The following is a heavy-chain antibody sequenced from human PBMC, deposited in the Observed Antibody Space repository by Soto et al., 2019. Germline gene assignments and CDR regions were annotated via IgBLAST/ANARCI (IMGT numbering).Heavy chain of an antibody. Sequence: QVQLVQSGAEVKKPGASVKVSCKASGYTFTNHGISWVRQAPGQGLEWLGWISGYNGNTNYAQKVQGRVTMPTDTSTSTAYMELRSLRSDDTAVYYCARDGNTWVDPWVQGTLVTVSS. CDR1: GYTFTNHG. CDR3: ARDGNTWVDP. CDR2: ISGYNGNT. J-gene: IGHJ5*02. V-gene: IGHV1-18*01.